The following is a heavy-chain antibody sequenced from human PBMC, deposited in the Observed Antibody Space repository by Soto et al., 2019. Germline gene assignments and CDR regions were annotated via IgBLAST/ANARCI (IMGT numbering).Heavy chain of an antibody. CDR2: ISYGGSNT. CDR3: AKDNLMTTVTNPDYYYMDV. V-gene: IGHV3-30*18. D-gene: IGHD4-17*01. Sequence: GGSLRLSFAASGFTFSSYGMHWVRQAPGKGLEWVAIISYGGSNTYYADSVKGRFTVSRDNSNNTLYLQMNSLRAEDTAVYYCAKDNLMTTVTNPDYYYMDVWGKGTTVTVSS. CDR1: GFTFSSYG. J-gene: IGHJ6*03.